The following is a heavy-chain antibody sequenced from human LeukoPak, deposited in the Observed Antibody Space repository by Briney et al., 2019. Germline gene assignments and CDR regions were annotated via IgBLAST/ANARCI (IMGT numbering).Heavy chain of an antibody. V-gene: IGHV3-73*01. CDR3: TRRAFMVRGVIIDDY. Sequence: ASVKVSCKASGGTFSSYAISWVRQASGKGLEWVGRIRSKANSYATAYAASVKGRFTISRDDSKNTAYLQMNSLKTEDTAVYYCTRRAFMVRGVIIDDYWGQGTLVTVSS. CDR2: IRSKANSYAT. D-gene: IGHD3-10*01. J-gene: IGHJ4*02. CDR1: GGTFSSYA.